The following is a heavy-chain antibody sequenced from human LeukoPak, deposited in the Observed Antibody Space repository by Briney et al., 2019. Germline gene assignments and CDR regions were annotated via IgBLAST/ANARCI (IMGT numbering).Heavy chain of an antibody. Sequence: PGGSLRLSCAASGFIFSSYEMNWVRQAPGKGLEWISYISGSGNTKHYADSVKGRFTISRDNAKNSLYLQMNSLRAEDTAVYYCAGGSGWLIDSWGRGTLVTVSS. CDR1: GFIFSSYE. CDR2: ISGSGNTK. V-gene: IGHV3-48*03. J-gene: IGHJ4*02. CDR3: AGGSGWLIDS. D-gene: IGHD6-19*01.